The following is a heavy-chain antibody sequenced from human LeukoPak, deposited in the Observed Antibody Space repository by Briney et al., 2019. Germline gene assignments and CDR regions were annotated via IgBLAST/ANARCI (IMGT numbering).Heavy chain of an antibody. CDR1: GFTFSIYW. J-gene: IGHJ3*01. D-gene: IGHD3-10*01. V-gene: IGHV3-74*01. CDR3: ARAGRAVGL. Sequence: PGGSLRLSCTASGFTFSIYWMHWVRQAPGKGLVWASRISGDGSSTYYADSVKGRFTISRDNAKIPVYLQKNSLRAETAVMYYWARAGRAVGLWGQGTVVTVSS. CDR2: ISGDGSST.